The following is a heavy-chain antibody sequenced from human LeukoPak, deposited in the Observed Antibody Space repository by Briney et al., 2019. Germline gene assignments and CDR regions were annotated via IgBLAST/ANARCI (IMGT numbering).Heavy chain of an antibody. Sequence: QSGGSLRLSCAASGFTFSSYAMSWVRQSTGKGLEWVSSTSGDGGAIYYSNSVKVRLTISRDNSTNTLYLQMNSLRAEDSAVYYCAKDRPNYYGSNGHYYRRDGDYWGQGTLVTVSS. V-gene: IGHV3-23*01. CDR3: AKDRPNYYGSNGHYYRRDGDY. CDR1: GFTFSSYA. J-gene: IGHJ4*02. CDR2: TSGDGGAI. D-gene: IGHD3-22*01.